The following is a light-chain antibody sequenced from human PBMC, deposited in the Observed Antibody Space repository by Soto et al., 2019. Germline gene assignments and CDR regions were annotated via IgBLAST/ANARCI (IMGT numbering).Light chain of an antibody. Sequence: DIVLTQSPLSLPVTPGESASISCRSSQSLLHSNGNNFLDWYVQEPGQSPQLLIYLGSQRASGVPDKFSGSGSGTEFTLQIRKVEAEDVGIYYCMQALQVPSTFGQGTKLELK. CDR1: QSLLHSNGNNF. CDR3: MQALQVPST. J-gene: IGKJ2*01. CDR2: LGS. V-gene: IGKV2-28*01.